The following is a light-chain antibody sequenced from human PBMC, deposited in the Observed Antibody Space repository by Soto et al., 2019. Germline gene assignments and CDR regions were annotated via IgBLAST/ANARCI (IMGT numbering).Light chain of an antibody. CDR2: GAS. J-gene: IGKJ2*01. CDR1: QSVSSTY. V-gene: IGKV3-20*01. Sequence: EIVLTQSPGTLSLSPGERATLSCRASQSVSSTYLAWYQQKPGQAPRLLIYGASSRATGIPDRFSGSGSGTDFTLIISRLEPEDCAVYFCQQYDSSLYTFGQGTKLEIK. CDR3: QQYDSSLYT.